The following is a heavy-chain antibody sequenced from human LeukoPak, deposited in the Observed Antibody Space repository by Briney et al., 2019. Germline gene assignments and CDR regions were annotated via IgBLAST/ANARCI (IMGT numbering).Heavy chain of an antibody. D-gene: IGHD6-19*01. CDR2: IYYSGNT. CDR3: ARSIAVAGTDNWFDP. V-gene: IGHV4-59*01. J-gene: IGHJ5*02. Sequence: SETLSLTCTVSGGSISSYYWSWIRQPPGKGLEWIGYIYYSGNTNYNPSLKSRVTISVDTSKNQFSLKLSSVTAADTAVYYCARSIAVAGTDNWFDPWGQGTLVTVSS. CDR1: GGSISSYY.